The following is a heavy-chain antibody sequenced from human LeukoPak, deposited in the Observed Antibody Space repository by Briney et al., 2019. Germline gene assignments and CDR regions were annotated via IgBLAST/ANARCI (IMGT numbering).Heavy chain of an antibody. CDR1: GGSFSSGSYY. CDR3: ASGPIGVFVN. Sequence: SETLSLTCTVSGGSFSSGSYYWGWLRQPPGQELEWIGCIYCSGSSYYNPSLKRRVTISVDSSKNQYSPKLRSVTAADTAVYYCASGPIGVFVNWGQGTLVTVSS. V-gene: IGHV4-39*01. J-gene: IGHJ4*02. CDR2: IYCSGSS. D-gene: IGHD3-16*02.